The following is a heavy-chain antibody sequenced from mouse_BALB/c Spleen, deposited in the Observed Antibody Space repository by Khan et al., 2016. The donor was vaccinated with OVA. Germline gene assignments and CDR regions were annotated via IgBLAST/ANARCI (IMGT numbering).Heavy chain of an antibody. CDR3: ARSTYRYAFVY. V-gene: IGHV3-8*02. D-gene: IGHD2-12*01. J-gene: IGHJ3*01. CDR1: GDSNTSGY. Sequence: EVQLQESGPSLVKPSQTLSLTCSVTGDSNTSGYWNWIRKFPGNKLEYMGYIIYTGYTYYNQSLQSRISITRHTSKNQYYLQLNSVTDEDTATCYCARSTYRYAFVYWLHGTLVTVSA. CDR2: IIYTGYT.